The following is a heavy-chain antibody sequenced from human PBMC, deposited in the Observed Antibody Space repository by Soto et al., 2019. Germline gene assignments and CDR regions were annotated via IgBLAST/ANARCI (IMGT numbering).Heavy chain of an antibody. CDR3: AHSPCTGGTCYLFDY. Sequence: QITLKETGPTLVKPTQTRTLTCSISGFAPSTSGVGVGWIRQPRGKSREWLALIYWDEVQRYNPSLATRLTITKDTFRSQVVLTMTNMDPVDTATYYCAHSPCTGGTCYLFDYWGQGTLVTVSS. J-gene: IGHJ4*02. CDR1: GFAPSTSGVG. V-gene: IGHV2-5*02. CDR2: IYWDEVQ. D-gene: IGHD2-15*01.